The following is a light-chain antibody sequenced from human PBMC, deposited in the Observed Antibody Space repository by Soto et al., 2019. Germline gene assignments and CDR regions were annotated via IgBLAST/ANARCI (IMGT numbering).Light chain of an antibody. CDR1: QSVSSN. CDR3: QQYNNLPPVT. V-gene: IGKV3-15*01. Sequence: EIVMTQSPATLSVSPGERATLSCRASQSVSSNLAWYQQKPGQAPRLLYGASTRATGIPARFSGSGSGTEFTLTISSLQSEDFAVYYCQQYNNLPPVTFGGGTKVEIK. CDR2: GAS. J-gene: IGKJ4*01.